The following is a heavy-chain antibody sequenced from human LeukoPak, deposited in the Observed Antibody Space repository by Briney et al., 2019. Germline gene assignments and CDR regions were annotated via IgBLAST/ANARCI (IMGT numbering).Heavy chain of an antibody. D-gene: IGHD3-16*01. J-gene: IGHJ4*02. CDR3: SVGE. V-gene: IGHV3-30*03. Sequence: GRSLRLSCAASGFTFSNYGMHWVRQAPGKGLEWVAVISYDGSNKYYADSVKGRFTISRDNSKNTLYLQMNSLRAEDTAVYYCSVGEWGQGTLVTVSS. CDR2: ISYDGSNK. CDR1: GFTFSNYG.